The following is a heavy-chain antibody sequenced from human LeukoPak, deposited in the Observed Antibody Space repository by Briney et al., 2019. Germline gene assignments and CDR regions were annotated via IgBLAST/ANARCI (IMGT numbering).Heavy chain of an antibody. CDR2: IRHDGSYQ. CDR3: AKNRDSSDYPRDFDY. V-gene: IGHV3-30*02. J-gene: IGHJ4*02. Sequence: GGSLRLSCAASRFTSSSYGMHWVRQTPGKGLEWVAFIRHDGSYQQYVDSVKGRFTVSRDNSKDTVYLQMNSLRTEDTAVYYCAKNRDSSDYPRDFDYWGQGTLVTVSS. D-gene: IGHD3-22*01. CDR1: RFTSSSYG.